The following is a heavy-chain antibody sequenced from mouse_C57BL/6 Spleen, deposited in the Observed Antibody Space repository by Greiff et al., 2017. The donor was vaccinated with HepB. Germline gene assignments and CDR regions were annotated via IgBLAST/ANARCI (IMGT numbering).Heavy chain of an antibody. Sequence: EVHLVESGEGLVKPGGSLKLSCAASGFTFSSYAMSWVRQTPEKRLEWVAYISSGGDYIYYADTVKGRFTISRDNARNTLYLQMSSLKSEDTAMYYCTRDYDYDYAMDYWGQGTSVTVSS. CDR1: GFTFSSYA. J-gene: IGHJ4*01. D-gene: IGHD2-4*01. V-gene: IGHV5-9-1*02. CDR3: TRDYDYDYAMDY. CDR2: ISSGGDYI.